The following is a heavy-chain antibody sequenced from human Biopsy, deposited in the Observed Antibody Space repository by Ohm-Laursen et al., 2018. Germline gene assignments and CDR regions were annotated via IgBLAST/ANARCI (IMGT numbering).Heavy chain of an antibody. D-gene: IGHD1-26*01. CDR3: ARGTGRYYVYGAFDI. Sequence: SQTLSLTCSVSGDSISSYYWSWIRQPPGKGLEWIGHIYTSGSPNYNLSLESRVTMSVDTPKNQFSLNLRSVTAADTAVYYCARGTGRYYVYGAFDIWGQGTVVTVSS. J-gene: IGHJ3*02. V-gene: IGHV4-4*07. CDR2: IYTSGSP. CDR1: GDSISSYY.